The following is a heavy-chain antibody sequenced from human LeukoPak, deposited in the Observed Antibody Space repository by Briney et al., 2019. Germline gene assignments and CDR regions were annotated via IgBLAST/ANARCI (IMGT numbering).Heavy chain of an antibody. CDR3: ARAPGVATINVLFDY. CDR2: IYSGGST. V-gene: IGHV3-53*04. J-gene: IGHJ4*02. D-gene: IGHD5-12*01. CDR1: GFTVSSNY. Sequence: GGSLRLSCAASGFTVSSNYMSWVRQAPGKGLEWVSVIYSGGSTYYADSVKGRFTISRHNSKNTLYLQMNSLRAEDTAVYYCARAPGVATINVLFDYWGQGTLVTVSS.